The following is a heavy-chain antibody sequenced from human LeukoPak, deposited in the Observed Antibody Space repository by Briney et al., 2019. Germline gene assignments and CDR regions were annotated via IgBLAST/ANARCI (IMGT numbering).Heavy chain of an antibody. CDR3: AKSKAGDYGNYYYFDD. J-gene: IGHJ4*02. CDR2: ISGSGGST. V-gene: IGHV3-23*01. Sequence: GGSLRLSCAASGFTFSSYAMSWVRQAPGKGLEWVSAISGSGGSTYYADSVKGRFTISRDNPKNTLYLQMNSLRAEDTAVYYCAKSKAGDYGNYYYFDDWGQGTLVTVSS. CDR1: GFTFSSYA. D-gene: IGHD4-11*01.